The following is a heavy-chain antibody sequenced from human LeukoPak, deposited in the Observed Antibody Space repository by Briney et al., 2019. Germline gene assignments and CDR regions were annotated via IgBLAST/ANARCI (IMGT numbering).Heavy chain of an antibody. Sequence: PGGSLRLSCAASGFTFSSYSMNWVRQAPGKGLECVSYISGSGGTIYYADSVKGRFTISRDNAKNLLYLQMNNLRAEDTAVYYCARGSGIAAAGTLPYYYYGMDVWGQGTTVTVSS. CDR2: ISGSGGTI. D-gene: IGHD6-13*01. CDR3: ARGSGIAAAGTLPYYYYGMDV. CDR1: GFTFSSYS. V-gene: IGHV3-48*04. J-gene: IGHJ6*02.